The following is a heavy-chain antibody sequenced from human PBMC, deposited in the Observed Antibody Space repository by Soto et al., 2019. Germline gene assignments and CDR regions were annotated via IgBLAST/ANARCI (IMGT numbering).Heavy chain of an antibody. CDR1: GFTSSSYA. J-gene: IGHJ5*02. CDR2: ISGSGGST. CDR3: AKDRGIAVADTKFDP. D-gene: IGHD6-19*01. Sequence: PGGSMRLSCAASGFTSSSYAMSWVRQAPGKGLEWVSAISGSGGSTYYADSVKGRFTISRDNSKNTLYLQMNSLRAEDTAVYYCAKDRGIAVADTKFDPWGQGTLVTVSS. V-gene: IGHV3-23*01.